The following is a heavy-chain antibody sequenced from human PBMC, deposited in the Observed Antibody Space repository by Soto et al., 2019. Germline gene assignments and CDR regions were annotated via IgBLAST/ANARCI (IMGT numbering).Heavy chain of an antibody. CDR1: GFTFSSYG. CDR2: ISYDGSNK. J-gene: IGHJ5*02. Sequence: GGSLRLSCAASGFTFSSYGMHWVRQAPGKGLEWVAVISYDGSNKYYADSVKGRFTISRDNSKNTLYLQMNSLRAEDTAVYYCAKEQQQLVRAGWFDPWGQGTLVTVSS. V-gene: IGHV3-30*18. CDR3: AKEQQQLVRAGWFDP. D-gene: IGHD6-13*01.